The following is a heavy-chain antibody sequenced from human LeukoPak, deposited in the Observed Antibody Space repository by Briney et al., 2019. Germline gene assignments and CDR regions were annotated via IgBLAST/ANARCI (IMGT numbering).Heavy chain of an antibody. CDR1: GFIFSNYW. Sequence: GGSLRLSCAGSGFIFSNYWIVWVRQAPGSGLVWVSHISSDGSISAHADSVKGRFTISRDNSKNILYLQMNSLRADDTAVYYCARGKYYGMDVWGQGTTVIVSS. J-gene: IGHJ6*02. CDR3: ARGKYYGMDV. CDR2: ISSDGSIS. V-gene: IGHV3-74*01.